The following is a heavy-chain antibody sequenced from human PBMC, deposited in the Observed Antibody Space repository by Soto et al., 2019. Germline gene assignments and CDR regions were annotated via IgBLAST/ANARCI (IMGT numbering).Heavy chain of an antibody. J-gene: IGHJ4*02. Sequence: RASVKVSCKASGGPLRNYAISWVRQAPGQGLEWMGGVVPVYTTSKYAQKLQGRLTITADRSTSTTYMELTSLTSEDTAVYFCATDSGSYYDVAYWGQGTLVTVSS. V-gene: IGHV1-69*06. CDR1: GGPLRNYA. CDR2: VVPVYTTS. CDR3: ATDSGSYYDVAY. D-gene: IGHD1-26*01.